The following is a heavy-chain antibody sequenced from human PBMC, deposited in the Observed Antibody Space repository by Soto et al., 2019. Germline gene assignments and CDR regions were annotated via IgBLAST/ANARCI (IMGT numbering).Heavy chain of an antibody. CDR1: RVAFRNFI. J-gene: IGHJ6*02. CDR2: IFPIFGTA. D-gene: IGHD6-19*01. CDR3: AKVRYSSPMGYYYGMDV. V-gene: IGHV1-69*13. Sequence: GASVKVSCKPSRVAFRNFILTWVRQAPGLGLEWVGGIFPIFGTANYAQKLQGRVTITAEQSTSTSYTEVNNQRSEDTAVYYCAKVRYSSPMGYYYGMDVWGQGTTVTVSS.